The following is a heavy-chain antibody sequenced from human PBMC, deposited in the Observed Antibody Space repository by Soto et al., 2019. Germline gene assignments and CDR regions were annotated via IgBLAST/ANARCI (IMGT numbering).Heavy chain of an antibody. V-gene: IGHV1-8*01. CDR1: GYTFTSYD. CDR3: ATPACTEYYYGMDV. Sequence: GASVKVSCKASGYTFTSYDINWVRQATGQGLEWMGWMNPNSGNTGYAQKFQGRVTMTRNTSISTAYMELSSLRSEDTAVYYCATPACTEYYYGMDVWGQGTTVTVSS. D-gene: IGHD6-13*01. CDR2: MNPNSGNT. J-gene: IGHJ6*02.